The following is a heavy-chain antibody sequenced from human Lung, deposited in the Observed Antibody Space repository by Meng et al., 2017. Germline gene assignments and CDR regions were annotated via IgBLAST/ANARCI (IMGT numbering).Heavy chain of an antibody. J-gene: IGHJ4*02. D-gene: IGHD6-19*01. CDR2: IYNSGST. CDR3: ARRGLWLDPQNFDY. CDR1: GGSRSRRNW. Sequence: VHLRDEGPARCEPAGTLAHSWPFSGGSRSRRNWWSWVRQPPGKGLGWIGKIYNSGSTNYNPSLKSRVTISVDKSKNQFSLKLSSVTAADTAVYYCARRGLWLDPQNFDYWGQGTLVTVSS. V-gene: IGHV4-4*02.